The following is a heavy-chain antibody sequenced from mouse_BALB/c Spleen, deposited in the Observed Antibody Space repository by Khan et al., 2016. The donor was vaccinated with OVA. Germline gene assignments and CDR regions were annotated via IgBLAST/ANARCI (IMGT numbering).Heavy chain of an antibody. CDR3: ARGNYYGDSFAY. J-gene: IGHJ3*01. CDR1: VYTFTDYY. CDR2: ISPGSGDT. Sequence: QVQLQQPGAELARPGASVKLSCKASVYTFTDYYINWVKQRTGQGLEWIGEISPGSGDTYYNEKFKGKATLTADKPSSTVYMQLSSLTAEASAVYFCARGNYYGDSFAYWGQGTLVTVSA. V-gene: IGHV1-77*01. D-gene: IGHD1-2*01.